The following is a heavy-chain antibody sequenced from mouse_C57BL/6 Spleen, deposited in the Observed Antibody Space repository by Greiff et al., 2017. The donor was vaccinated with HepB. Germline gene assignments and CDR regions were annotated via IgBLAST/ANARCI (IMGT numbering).Heavy chain of an antibody. J-gene: IGHJ1*03. CDR1: GYTFTDYY. CDR2: INPYNGGT. CDR3: ARKTAYGYDLYWYFDV. D-gene: IGHD2-2*01. V-gene: IGHV1-19*01. Sequence: VQLQQSGPVLVKPGASVKMSCKASGYTFTDYYMNWVKQSHGKSLEWIGVINPYNGGTSYNQKFKGKATLTVDKSSSTAYMELNSLTSEDSAVYYCARKTAYGYDLYWYFDVWGTGTTVTVSS.